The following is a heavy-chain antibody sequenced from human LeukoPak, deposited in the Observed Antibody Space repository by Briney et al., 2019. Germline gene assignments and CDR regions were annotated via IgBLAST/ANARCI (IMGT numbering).Heavy chain of an antibody. Sequence: GGSLRLSCAASGFTFSSHSMSWVRQAPGKGLEWVSSISTSSSYIYYADSLKGRFTVSRDNAKNSLYLQMNSLRAEDTAVYYCAKTYSSSWYPEDTYYYYYYMDVWGKGTTVTISS. CDR2: ISTSSSYI. J-gene: IGHJ6*03. CDR1: GFTFSSHS. D-gene: IGHD6-13*01. V-gene: IGHV3-21*01. CDR3: AKTYSSSWYPEDTYYYYYYMDV.